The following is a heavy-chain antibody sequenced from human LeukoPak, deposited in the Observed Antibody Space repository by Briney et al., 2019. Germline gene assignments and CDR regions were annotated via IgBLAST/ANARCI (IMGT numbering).Heavy chain of an antibody. Sequence: GESLKISCKGSGYSFTSYWIGWVRQMPGNGLEWMGIIYPGDSDTRYSPSFQGQVTISADKSISTAYLQWSSLKASDTAMYYCAIHCSGGSCYSGYFDYWGQGTLVTVSS. CDR1: GYSFTSYW. CDR3: AIHCSGGSCYSGYFDY. V-gene: IGHV5-51*01. D-gene: IGHD2-15*01. J-gene: IGHJ4*02. CDR2: IYPGDSDT.